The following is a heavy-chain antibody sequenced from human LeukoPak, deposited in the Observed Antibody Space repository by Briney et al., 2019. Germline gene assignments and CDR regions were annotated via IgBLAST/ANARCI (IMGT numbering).Heavy chain of an antibody. CDR1: GFTFSSYG. D-gene: IGHD6-13*01. Sequence: GGSLRLSCAASGFTFSSYGMHWVRQAPGKGLEWVAFIRYDGSNKYYADSVKGRFTISRDNAKNSLYLQMNSLRAEDTAVYYCARDPSSWYYYYMDVWGKGTTVAVS. V-gene: IGHV3-30*02. CDR3: ARDPSSWYYYYMDV. J-gene: IGHJ6*03. CDR2: IRYDGSNK.